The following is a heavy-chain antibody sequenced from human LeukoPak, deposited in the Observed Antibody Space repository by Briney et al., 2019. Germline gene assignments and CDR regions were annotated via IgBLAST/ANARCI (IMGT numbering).Heavy chain of an antibody. V-gene: IGHV3-15*01. J-gene: IGHJ4*02. CDR1: GFTFSNAW. Sequence: GGSLRLSCAASGFTFSNAWMSWVRQAPGKGLEWVGRIKSKTDGGTTDYAAPVKGRFTISRDDSKNTLYLQMNSLKTEDTAVYYCTTDLSPQFTMVRGVIRPFDYWGQGTLVTVSS. D-gene: IGHD3-10*01. CDR3: TTDLSPQFTMVRGVIRPFDY. CDR2: IKSKTDGGTT.